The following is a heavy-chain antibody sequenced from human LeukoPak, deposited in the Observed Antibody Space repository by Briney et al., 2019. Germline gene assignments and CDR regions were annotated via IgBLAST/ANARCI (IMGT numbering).Heavy chain of an antibody. D-gene: IGHD6-13*01. CDR3: ARDPAWEQLYNWFDP. CDR1: GYTFTGYY. V-gene: IGHV1-2*02. CDR2: MNPNSGGT. Sequence: ASVKVSCKASGYTFTGYYMHWVRQAPGQGLEWMGWMNPNSGGTNYAEKFQGRVAMTRDTSINTAFMELSRLRSDDTAVYYCARDPAWEQLYNWFDPWGQGTLVTVSS. J-gene: IGHJ5*02.